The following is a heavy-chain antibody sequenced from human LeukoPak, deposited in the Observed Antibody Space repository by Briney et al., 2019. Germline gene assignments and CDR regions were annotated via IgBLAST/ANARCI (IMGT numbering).Heavy chain of an antibody. CDR1: GFTFNNYV. CDR2: ITWNSGNI. CDR3: AKGLAVAQYCFDY. Sequence: GGSLRLSCAASGFTFNNYVMHWVRQAPGKGLEWVSSITWNSGNIGYADSVKGRFTISRDNAKNSLYLQMNSLRAEDTALYYCAKGLAVAQYCFDYWGQRTLVTVSS. D-gene: IGHD6-19*01. V-gene: IGHV3-9*01. J-gene: IGHJ4*02.